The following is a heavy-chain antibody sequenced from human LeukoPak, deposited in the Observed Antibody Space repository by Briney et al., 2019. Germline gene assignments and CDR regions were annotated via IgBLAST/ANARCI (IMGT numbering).Heavy chain of an antibody. V-gene: IGHV3-30*18. CDR1: GFTFNNYG. D-gene: IGHD2-2*01. CDR2: ISYDGRNK. Sequence: GKSLRLSCAASGFTFNNYGMHWVRQAPGKGLEWVAVISYDGRNKHYPDSVKGRFTISRDISTDTLWLQMDSLRTEDTAVYYCAKGPLRGTAAAIDYWGQGTLVTVSS. CDR3: AKGPLRGTAAAIDY. J-gene: IGHJ4*02.